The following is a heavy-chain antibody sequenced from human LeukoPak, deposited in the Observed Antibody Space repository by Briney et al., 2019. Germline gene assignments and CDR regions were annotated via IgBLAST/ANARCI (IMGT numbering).Heavy chain of an antibody. CDR3: YRTRGGNSLIGVVYYGFDY. D-gene: IGHD3-10*01. V-gene: IGHV3-23*01. CDR2: ISGSGGST. Sequence: QPGGSLRLSCAASGFTFSSYAMSWVRQAPGKGLEWVSAISGSGGSTYYADSVKGRFTISRDNSKNTLYLQMNSLRAEDTAVYYWYRTRGGNSLIGVVYYGFDYWGQGTPVTVSS. J-gene: IGHJ4*01. CDR1: GFTFSSYA.